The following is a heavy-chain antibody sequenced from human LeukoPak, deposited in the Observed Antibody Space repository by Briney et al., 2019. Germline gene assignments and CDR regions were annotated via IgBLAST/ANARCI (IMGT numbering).Heavy chain of an antibody. CDR1: GYTFTSYV. J-gene: IGHJ4*02. Sequence: GASVKVSCKTSGYTFTSYVIHWVRQAPGQRLEWMGWTNAGNGNTEYSQKFQGRVTIARDTSASTAYMELSSLRSEDTAVYYCARDHFYGSGTYNYFDYWGQGTLVTVSS. CDR3: ARDHFYGSGTYNYFDY. CDR2: TNAGNGNT. D-gene: IGHD3-10*01. V-gene: IGHV1-3*01.